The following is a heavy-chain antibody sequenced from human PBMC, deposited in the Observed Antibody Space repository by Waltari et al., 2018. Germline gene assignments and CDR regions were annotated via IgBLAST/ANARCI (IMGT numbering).Heavy chain of an antibody. V-gene: IGHV4-59*11. CDR2: IYYSGST. Sequence: QVQLQESGPGLVKPSETLSLTCTVSGGSISSHYWSWIRQPPGKGLEWIGYIYYSGSTNYNPSLKSRVTISVDTSKNQFSLKLSSVTAADTAVYYCARGKFYMPSNWGQGTLVTVSS. J-gene: IGHJ4*02. D-gene: IGHD2-2*01. CDR3: ARGKFYMPSN. CDR1: GGSISSHY.